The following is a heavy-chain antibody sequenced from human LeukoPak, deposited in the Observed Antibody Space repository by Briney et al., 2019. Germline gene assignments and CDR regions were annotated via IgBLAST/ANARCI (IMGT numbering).Heavy chain of an antibody. CDR2: MNLNSGNT. V-gene: IGHV1-8*01. D-gene: IGHD6-19*01. Sequence: ASVKVSCKASGYTFTSYDINWVRQATGQGLEWVGWMNLNSGNTGYAQKFQGRVTMTRNTSISTAYMELSSLRSEDTAVYYCARGQTDSSGWSFDPWGQGTLVTVSS. CDR1: GYTFTSYD. J-gene: IGHJ5*02. CDR3: ARGQTDSSGWSFDP.